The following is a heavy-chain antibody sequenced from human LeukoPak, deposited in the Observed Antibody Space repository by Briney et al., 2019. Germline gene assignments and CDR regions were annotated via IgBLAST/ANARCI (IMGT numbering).Heavy chain of an antibody. CDR3: AADNPLSVLRFYH. V-gene: IGHV1-58*02. CDR1: GFTFTSSA. CDR2: IVVGSGNT. Sequence: GTSVKLSCKASGFTFTSSAMQWVRQARGQRLEWIGWIVVGSGNTNYAQKFQERVTITRDMSTSTAYMELSSLRSEDTAVYYCAADNPLSVLRFYHWGQGTLVTVSS. D-gene: IGHD3-3*01. J-gene: IGHJ4*02.